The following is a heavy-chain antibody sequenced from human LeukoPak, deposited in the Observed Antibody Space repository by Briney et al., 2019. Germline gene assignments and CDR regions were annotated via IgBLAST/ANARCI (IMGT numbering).Heavy chain of an antibody. CDR2: IIPILGIA. CDR1: GGTFSSYA. J-gene: IGHJ6*02. CDR3: ARVAYYYDSAGFYLNYYYGMDV. V-gene: IGHV1-69*04. D-gene: IGHD3-22*01. Sequence: SVKVSCKASGGTFSSYAISWVRQAPGQGLEWMGRIIPILGIANYAQKFQGRVTITADKSTSTAYMELSSLRSEDTAVYYCARVAYYYDSAGFYLNYYYGMDVWGQGTTVTASS.